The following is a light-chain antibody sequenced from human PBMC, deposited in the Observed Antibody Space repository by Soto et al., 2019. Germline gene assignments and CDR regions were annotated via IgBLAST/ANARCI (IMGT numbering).Light chain of an antibody. CDR2: QDD. J-gene: IGLJ1*01. Sequence: SYELTQPPSVSVSPGQTATITCSGDKLGNQYASWYQQRPGQSPVLVIYQDDKRPSGIPERFSGSNSGNTATLTISGTQAMDEADYYCQAWDTITFYVFGTGTKLTV. V-gene: IGLV3-1*01. CDR1: KLGNQY. CDR3: QAWDTITFYV.